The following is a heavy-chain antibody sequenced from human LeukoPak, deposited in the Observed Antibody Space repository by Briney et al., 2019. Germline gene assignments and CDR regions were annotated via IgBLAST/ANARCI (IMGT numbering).Heavy chain of an antibody. J-gene: IGHJ4*02. Sequence: ASVKVSCKASVYTFTGYYMRWVRQAPGQALEWMGWINPNSGGTNYAQKVQGRVTMTRDTSISTAYMELSRLRSDDTAVYYCARDDGSGWYSFDYWGQGTLVTVSS. CDR2: INPNSGGT. CDR3: ARDDGSGWYSFDY. D-gene: IGHD6-19*01. CDR1: VYTFTGYY. V-gene: IGHV1-2*02.